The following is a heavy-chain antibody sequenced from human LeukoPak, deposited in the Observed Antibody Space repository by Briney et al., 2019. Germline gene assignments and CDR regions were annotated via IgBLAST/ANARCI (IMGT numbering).Heavy chain of an antibody. D-gene: IGHD2/OR15-2a*01. CDR2: IYHSGST. CDR1: GYSISSGYY. V-gene: IGHV4-38-2*02. CDR3: ASNRLPHFDY. Sequence: PSETLSLTCTVSGYSISSGYYWGWIRQPPGKGLEWIGSIYHSGSTYYNPSPKSRVTISVDTSKNQFSLKLSSVTAADTAVYYCASNRLPHFDYWGQGTLVTVSS. J-gene: IGHJ4*02.